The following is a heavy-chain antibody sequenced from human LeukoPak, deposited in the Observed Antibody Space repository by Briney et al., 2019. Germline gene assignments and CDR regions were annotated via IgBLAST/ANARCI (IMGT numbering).Heavy chain of an antibody. V-gene: IGHV3-7*01. CDR2: IKQDGSEK. D-gene: IGHD4-23*01. CDR1: KFTFSKYW. Sequence: GRSLRLSCAVSKFTFSKYWMSWVRQAPGKGLEWVANIKQDGSEKSYADSVRGRFTISRDNAKNSLYLQMNSLRAEDTAVYYCAKDFNGGNFDYWGQGTLVTVSS. CDR3: AKDFNGGNFDY. J-gene: IGHJ4*02.